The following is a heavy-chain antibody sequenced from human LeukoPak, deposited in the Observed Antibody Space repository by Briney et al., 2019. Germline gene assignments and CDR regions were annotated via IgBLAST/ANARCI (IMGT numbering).Heavy chain of an antibody. Sequence: KSGGSLRLSCAASGFPFSSYSMNWVRQAPGKGLEWVSSISSSSSYIYYADSVNGRFTISRDNAKNSLYLQMNSLRAEDTAVYYCASALMGPFDYWGQGTLVTVSS. V-gene: IGHV3-21*01. CDR3: ASALMGPFDY. J-gene: IGHJ4*02. CDR1: GFPFSSYS. CDR2: ISSSSSYI. D-gene: IGHD2-8*01.